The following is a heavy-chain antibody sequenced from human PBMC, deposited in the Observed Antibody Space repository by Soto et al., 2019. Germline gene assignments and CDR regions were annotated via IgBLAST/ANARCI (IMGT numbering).Heavy chain of an antibody. V-gene: IGHV4-34*01. CDR3: ARKSYYYDSSGYPY. Sequence: PSETLSLTCAVYGGSFSGYYWSWIRQPPGKGLEWIGEINHSGSTNYNPSLKSRVTISVDTSKNQFSLKLSSVTAADTAVYYCARKSYYYDSSGYPYWGQGTLVTVSS. J-gene: IGHJ4*02. D-gene: IGHD3-22*01. CDR1: GGSFSGYY. CDR2: INHSGST.